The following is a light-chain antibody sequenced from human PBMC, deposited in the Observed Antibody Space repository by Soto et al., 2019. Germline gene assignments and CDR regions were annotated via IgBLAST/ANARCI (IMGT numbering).Light chain of an antibody. Sequence: DIQMTQSPSSLSASVGDRVTITCRASQSISSYLIWYQQKPGKAPNLLIYAASNLASGIPARFSGSGSGTDFTLTISSLEAEDFATYYCQQSYSTPCTFGQGTKLEIK. CDR1: QSISSY. V-gene: IGKV1-39*01. CDR3: QQSYSTPCT. CDR2: AAS. J-gene: IGKJ2*02.